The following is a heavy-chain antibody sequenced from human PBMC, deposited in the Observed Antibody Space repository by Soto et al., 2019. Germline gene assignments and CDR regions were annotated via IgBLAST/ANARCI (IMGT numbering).Heavy chain of an antibody. V-gene: IGHV3-23*01. CDR1: GFTFSSYA. Sequence: EVQLLESGGGLVQPGGSLRLSCAASGFTFSSYAMSWVRQAPGKGLERVSAISGSGVNTYYADSVKGRFTISRDNSKNTLYLQINSLRAEDTALYYGAKAPPRRGGCFDYCGQGTLVTVSS. D-gene: IGHD6-19*01. CDR2: ISGSGVNT. CDR3: AKAPPRRGGCFDY. J-gene: IGHJ4*02.